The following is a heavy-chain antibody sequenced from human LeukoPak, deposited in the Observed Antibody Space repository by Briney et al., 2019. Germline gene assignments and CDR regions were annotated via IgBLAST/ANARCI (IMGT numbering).Heavy chain of an antibody. CDR2: IYYSGST. D-gene: IGHD3-10*01. Sequence: SETLSLTCAVSGGSISSNSYYWGWIRQPPGTGLKWIGSIYYSGSTYYNPSLKSRVTISVDTSKNQFSLKLSSVTAADTAVYYCARTRYYYNSRSYGAPYYFDYWGQGTLVTVSS. J-gene: IGHJ4*02. V-gene: IGHV4-39*01. CDR3: ARTRYYYNSRSYGAPYYFDY. CDR1: GGSISSNSYY.